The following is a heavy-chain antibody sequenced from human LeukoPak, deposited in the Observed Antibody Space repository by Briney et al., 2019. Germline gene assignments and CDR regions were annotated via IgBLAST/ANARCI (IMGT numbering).Heavy chain of an antibody. CDR3: ARGSLYCSGGSCYNWFDP. D-gene: IGHD2-15*01. J-gene: IGHJ5*02. CDR1: GGSISSSNW. Sequence: SETLSLTCAVSGGSISSSNWWSWVRQPPGKGLEWIGEIYHSGSTNYNPSLKSRVTISVDKSKNQFSLKLSSVTAADTAVYYCARGSLYCSGGSCYNWFDPWGQGTLVTVSS. CDR2: IYHSGST. V-gene: IGHV4-4*02.